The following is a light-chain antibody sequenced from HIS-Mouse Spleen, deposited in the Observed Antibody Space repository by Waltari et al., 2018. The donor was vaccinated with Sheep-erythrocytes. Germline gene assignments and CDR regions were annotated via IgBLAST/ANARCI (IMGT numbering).Light chain of an antibody. CDR3: CSYAGSSTPWV. Sequence: QSALTQPASVSGSPGQSITISCTGTSSDVGIYNLVSWYQQHPGKAPNLMIYEGSKRPSGVSNLFSGSKSGNTASLTISGLQAEDEADYYCCSYAGSSTPWVFGGGTKLTVL. V-gene: IGLV2-23*01. CDR1: SSDVGIYNL. J-gene: IGLJ3*02. CDR2: EGS.